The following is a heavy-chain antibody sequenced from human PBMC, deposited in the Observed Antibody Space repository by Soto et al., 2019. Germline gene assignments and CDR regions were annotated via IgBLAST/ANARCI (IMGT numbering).Heavy chain of an antibody. CDR1: GGSISSSSYY. V-gene: IGHV4-39*01. CDR2: IYYSGST. J-gene: IGHJ6*02. CDR3: ASSGSYHNHAVDV. Sequence: PSETLSLTCTVSGGSISSSSYYWSWIRQPPGKGLEWIGSIYYSGSTYYNPSLKSRVTISVDTSKNQFSLKLSSVTAADTALYHCASSGSYHNHAVDVWGQGTTVTVSS. D-gene: IGHD1-26*01.